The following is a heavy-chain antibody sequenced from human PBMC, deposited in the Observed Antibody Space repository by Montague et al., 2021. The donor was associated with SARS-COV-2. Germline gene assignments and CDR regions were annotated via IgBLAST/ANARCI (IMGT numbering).Heavy chain of an antibody. CDR2: TYYRSKWYN. D-gene: IGHD3-9*01. CDR1: GDSVSSNSAV. V-gene: IGHV6-1*01. Sequence: CAISGDSVSSNSAVWNWIRQSPSRGLEWLGRTYYRSKWYNDYAVSVKSRITINPDTSKNQFSLQLNSVTPEDTTVYYCARDLKPPGDILTGYLPYYYYMDVWGKGTTVTVSS. J-gene: IGHJ6*03. CDR3: ARDLKPPGDILTGYLPYYYYMDV.